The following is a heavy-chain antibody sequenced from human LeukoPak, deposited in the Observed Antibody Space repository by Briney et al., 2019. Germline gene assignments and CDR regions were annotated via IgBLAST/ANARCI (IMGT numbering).Heavy chain of an antibody. Sequence: PSETLSLTCTVSGASISSYYWNWIRQPPGKGLEWIGNIYYSGSTNYNTSLKSRVTILVDTSKNQFSLELNSVTAADTAVYYCARGDPLDPWGQGILVTVSA. CDR2: IYYSGST. CDR1: GASISSYY. J-gene: IGHJ5*02. CDR3: ARGDPLDP. V-gene: IGHV4-59*01.